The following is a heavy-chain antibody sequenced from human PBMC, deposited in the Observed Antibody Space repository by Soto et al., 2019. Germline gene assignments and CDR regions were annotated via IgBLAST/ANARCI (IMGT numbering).Heavy chain of an antibody. CDR3: ARAGYFSIGYYFCAMDV. CDR2: IGTAGDP. CDR1: GFILSGYD. J-gene: IGHJ6*02. D-gene: IGHD2-21*01. Sequence: GGTLRLSCVASGFILSGYDMHWVRQATGEGLEWVSAIGTAGDPYYSGSVKGRFTISRGNAENSVYLQMNSLRAGDTAVYYCARAGYFSIGYYFCAMDVWGPGIMVTGS. V-gene: IGHV3-13*05.